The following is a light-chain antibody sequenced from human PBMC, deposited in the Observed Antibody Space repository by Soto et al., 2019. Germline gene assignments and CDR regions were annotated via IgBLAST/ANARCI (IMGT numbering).Light chain of an antibody. Sequence: EIVLTQSPGTLSLSPGERATLSCRASQSVSSSYLAWYQQPPGQAPRLLIYGASSRATGIPDRFSGSGSGTDFTLTISRLEPADFAVYYCQQFGSSPPVFTFGQGTKLEIK. V-gene: IGKV3-20*01. CDR3: QQFGSSPPVFT. CDR1: QSVSSSY. CDR2: GAS. J-gene: IGKJ2*01.